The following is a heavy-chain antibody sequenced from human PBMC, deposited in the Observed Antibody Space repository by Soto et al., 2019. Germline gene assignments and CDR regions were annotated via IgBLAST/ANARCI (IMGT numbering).Heavy chain of an antibody. V-gene: IGHV3-21*01. CDR1: GFTFSSYS. CDR3: ARNQNGWFGELRDFDY. CDR2: ISSSSSYI. Sequence: EVQLVESGGGLVKPGGSLRLSCAASGFTFSSYSMNWVRQAPGKGLEWVSSISSSSSYIYYADSVKGRFTISRDNAKNSLDRQMNSLRAEDTAVYYCARNQNGWFGELRDFDYWGQGTLVTVSS. D-gene: IGHD3-10*01. J-gene: IGHJ4*02.